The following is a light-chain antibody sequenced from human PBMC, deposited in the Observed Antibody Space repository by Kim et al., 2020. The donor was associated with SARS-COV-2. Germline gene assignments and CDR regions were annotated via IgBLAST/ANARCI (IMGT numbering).Light chain of an antibody. CDR1: QSISSW. V-gene: IGKV1-5*03. CDR3: QQYSASPWT. Sequence: DIQMTQSPSTLSSSVGDRVTITCRASQSISSWLAWYQQKPGKAPKVLIYKASSLESEVPSRFSGSGSGTEFTLTISSLQPDDFATYYCQQYSASPWTFGQGTKVDI. CDR2: KAS. J-gene: IGKJ1*01.